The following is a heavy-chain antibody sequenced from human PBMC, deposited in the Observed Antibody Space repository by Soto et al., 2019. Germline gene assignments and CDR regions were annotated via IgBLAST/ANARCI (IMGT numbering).Heavy chain of an antibody. J-gene: IGHJ6*02. CDR1: GFTFSSYG. V-gene: IGHV3-23*01. Sequence: EVQLLESGGGLVQPGGSLRLSCAASGFTFSSYGMTWVRQAPGTGLEWVSAISGSGASPYYADAVKGRFTISRENSKNTLYLQMNSLRAEDTAVYYCAKEDQFNYYGMDVWGQGTTVTVSS. CDR2: ISGSGASP. D-gene: IGHD2-2*01. CDR3: AKEDQFNYYGMDV.